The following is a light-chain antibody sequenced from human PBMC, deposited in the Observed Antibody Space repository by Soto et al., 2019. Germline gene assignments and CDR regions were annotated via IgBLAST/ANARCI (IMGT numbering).Light chain of an antibody. V-gene: IGKV1-5*03. CDR1: QNINSW. CDR3: QQYSTYPAWT. J-gene: IGKJ1*01. CDR2: KAS. Sequence: DIQMTQSPSTLPASVGDRVTITCRASQNINSWLAWYQQKPGKSPKLLIYKASSLKSGVPSRLSGSGSGTEFIFTISSQQPEDFATYYRQQYSTYPAWTFGQGTKVEIK.